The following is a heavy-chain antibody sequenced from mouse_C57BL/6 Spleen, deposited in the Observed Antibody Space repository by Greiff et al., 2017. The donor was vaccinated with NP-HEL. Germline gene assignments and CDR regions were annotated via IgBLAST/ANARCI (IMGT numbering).Heavy chain of an antibody. Sequence: QVQLQQPGAELVMPGASVKLSCKASGYTFTSYWMHWVKQRPGQGLEWIGEIDPSDSYTNYNQKFKGKSTLTVDKSSSTAYMQLSSLTSEDSAVYYCARKGSGTRYAMDYWGQGTSVTVSS. CDR2: IDPSDSYT. CDR3: ARKGSGTRYAMDY. D-gene: IGHD4-1*01. CDR1: GYTFTSYW. V-gene: IGHV1-69*01. J-gene: IGHJ4*01.